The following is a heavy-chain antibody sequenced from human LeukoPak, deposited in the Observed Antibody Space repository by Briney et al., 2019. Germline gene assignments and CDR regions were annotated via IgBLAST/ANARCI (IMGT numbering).Heavy chain of an antibody. Sequence: ASVKVSCKASGYTFTAYYMHWVRQAPGQGLEWMGWINPNSGGTNYAQKFQGRVTMTRDTSISTAYMELSRLRSDDTAVYYCARGFWDYAFVRPMDAFDIWGQGTMVTVSS. CDR1: GYTFTAYY. J-gene: IGHJ3*02. V-gene: IGHV1-2*02. D-gene: IGHD3-16*01. CDR3: ARGFWDYAFVRPMDAFDI. CDR2: INPNSGGT.